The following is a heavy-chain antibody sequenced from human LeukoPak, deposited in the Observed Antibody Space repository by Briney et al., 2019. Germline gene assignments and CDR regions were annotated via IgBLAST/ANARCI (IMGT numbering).Heavy chain of an antibody. V-gene: IGHV1-8*03. CDR1: GYTFTSYD. J-gene: IGHJ3*02. CDR2: MNPNSGNT. CDR3: ARTKVADASDI. Sequence: ASVKVSCKASGYTFTSYDINWVRQATGQGLEWMGWMNPNSGNTGYAQKFQGRVTITRNTSISTAYMELSSLRSEDTAVHYCARTKVADASDIWGQGTMVTVSS. D-gene: IGHD2-8*01.